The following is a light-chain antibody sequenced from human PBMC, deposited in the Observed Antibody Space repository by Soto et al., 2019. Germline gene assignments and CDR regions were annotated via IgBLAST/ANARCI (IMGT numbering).Light chain of an antibody. J-gene: IGLJ2*01. CDR2: EVT. CDR1: TSDVHNYNY. V-gene: IGLV2-14*01. CDR3: SSYSITTTRVV. Sequence: QSVLTQPASVSGSPGQSITISCTGSTSDVHNYNYVSWYQQLPGKAPKLLIYEVTNRTSGVSDRFSGSKSGNTASLTISGLQTEDEADYYCSSYSITTTRVVFGGGTKLTVL.